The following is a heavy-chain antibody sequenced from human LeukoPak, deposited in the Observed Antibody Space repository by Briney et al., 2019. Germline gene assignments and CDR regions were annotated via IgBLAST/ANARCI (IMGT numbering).Heavy chain of an antibody. CDR2: ISYDGSNK. D-gene: IGHD6-19*01. Sequence: GGSLRLSCAASGFTFSDYNMHWVRQAPGKGLEWVTVISYDGSNKYYADSVKGRFTISRDNSKNTLHLQMNSLRAEDTAVYYCAKVRWDNSGWYYLDYWGQGTLVTVSS. CDR3: AKVRWDNSGWYYLDY. CDR1: GFTFSDYN. V-gene: IGHV3-30*18. J-gene: IGHJ4*02.